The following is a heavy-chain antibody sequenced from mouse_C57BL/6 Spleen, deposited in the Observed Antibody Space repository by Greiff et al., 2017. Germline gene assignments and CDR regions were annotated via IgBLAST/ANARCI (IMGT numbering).Heavy chain of an antibody. J-gene: IGHJ3*01. CDR3: AGSSSGTWFAY. CDR1: GFSLTSYG. CDR2: IWSGGST. V-gene: IGHV2-2*01. Sequence: QVQLQQSGPGLVQPSQSLSITCTVSGFSLTSYGVHWVRQSPGKGLEWLGVIWSGGSTDYNAAFISRLSISKDNSKSQVFFKMNSLQADDTAIYYCAGSSSGTWFAYWGQGTLVTVSA. D-gene: IGHD3-2*02.